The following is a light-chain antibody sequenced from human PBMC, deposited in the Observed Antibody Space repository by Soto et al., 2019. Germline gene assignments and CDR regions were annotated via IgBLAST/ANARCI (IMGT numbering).Light chain of an antibody. CDR1: QDIRNE. CDR3: LQDYNYPWT. Sequence: AIQMTQSPSSLSASVGDRVTITCRASQDIRNELGGYQQKPGKAHKLLIYAASSLQSGVPSRFSGSGPGTDFTLTISSLQPEDFATYYCLQDYNYPWTFVQGTKVEIK. CDR2: AAS. J-gene: IGKJ1*01. V-gene: IGKV1-6*01.